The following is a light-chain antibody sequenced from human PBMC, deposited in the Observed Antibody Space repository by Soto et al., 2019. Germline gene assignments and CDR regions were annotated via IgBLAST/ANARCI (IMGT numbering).Light chain of an antibody. CDR2: EVT. J-gene: IGLJ1*01. CDR3: CSYAGSGALGV. Sequence: QSALTQPASVSGSPGQSITISCTGTNRDVGYYNLVSWFRQHPGNAPKLIIYEVTKRPSGVSDRFSGSKSGNTASLTISGLQPEDEADYYCCSYAGSGALGVFGAGTKVTVL. V-gene: IGLV2-23*02. CDR1: NRDVGYYNL.